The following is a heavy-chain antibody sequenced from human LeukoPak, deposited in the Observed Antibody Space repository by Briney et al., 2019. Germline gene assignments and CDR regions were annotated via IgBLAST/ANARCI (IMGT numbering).Heavy chain of an antibody. CDR3: ARYDVWGSYRAFDY. V-gene: IGHV4-59*01. CDR1: GGSISSYY. CDR2: IYYSGST. D-gene: IGHD3-16*02. J-gene: IGHJ4*02. Sequence: SETLSLTCTVSGGSISSYYWSWIRQPPGKGLEWIGYIYYSGSTNYNPSLKSRVTISVDTSKNQFSLKLSPVTSADTAVYYCARYDVWGSYRAFDYWGQGTLVTVSS.